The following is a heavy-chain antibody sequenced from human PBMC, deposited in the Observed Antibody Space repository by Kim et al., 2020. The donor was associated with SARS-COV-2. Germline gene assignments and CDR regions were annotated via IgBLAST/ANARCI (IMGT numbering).Heavy chain of an antibody. V-gene: IGHV4-30-4*01. D-gene: IGHD2-21*02. CDR1: GGSISSGDYY. Sequence: SETLSLTCTVSGGSISSGDYYWSWIRQPPGKGLEWIGYIYYTGSSHYNPSLNSRVTISIDTSKNQFSLKVSSVTAADTAVYYCARGPPIGGGDCYSHWGQGNLGPVPS. J-gene: IGHJ4*02. CDR2: IYYTGSS. CDR3: ARGPPIGGGDCYSH.